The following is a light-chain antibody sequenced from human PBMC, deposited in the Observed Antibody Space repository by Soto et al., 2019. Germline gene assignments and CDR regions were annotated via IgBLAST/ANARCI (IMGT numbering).Light chain of an antibody. CDR1: QSVLYSSNNKNY. CDR3: QQYYSTPQT. CDR2: WAS. Sequence: DIVMTQSPDSLAVSLGERATIICKSSQSVLYSSNNKNYLAWYQQKPGQPPKLLIYWASTRESGVPDRFSGCGSGTDFTLTISSLQAEDVAVYYCQQYYSTPQTFGRGTKVDIK. J-gene: IGKJ1*01. V-gene: IGKV4-1*01.